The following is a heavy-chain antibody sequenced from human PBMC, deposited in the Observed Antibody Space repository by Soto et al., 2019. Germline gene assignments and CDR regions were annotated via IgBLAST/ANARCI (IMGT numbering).Heavy chain of an antibody. J-gene: IGHJ4*02. CDR1: AGSISSGGDY. D-gene: IGHD1-26*01. CDR2: IYYSGST. V-gene: IGHV4-31*03. CDR3: ARVRGGGPFDD. Sequence: QVQLQESGPGLVKPSQTLSLTCTVSAGSISSGGDYWSRMRPHPGKGLVWIGYIYYSGSTYYNPSLRSRVTISVDTSKNLFSLKLSSVAAADTAVYYCARVRGGGPFDDWGQGTLVTVSS.